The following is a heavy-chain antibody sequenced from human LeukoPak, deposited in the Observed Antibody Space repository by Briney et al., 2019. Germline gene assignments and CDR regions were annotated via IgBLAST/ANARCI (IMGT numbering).Heavy chain of an antibody. CDR1: GFTFSNYY. Sequence: GGSLRLSCAASGFTFSNYYMARIRQAPGKGLEWVSYITDSGGSKYYADSVKGRFTISRDNAENSLYLQMNNLRAEDTAVYYCARDLAVAGYWGQGTLVTVSS. J-gene: IGHJ4*02. CDR3: ARDLAVAGY. CDR2: ITDSGGSK. D-gene: IGHD6-19*01. V-gene: IGHV3-11*01.